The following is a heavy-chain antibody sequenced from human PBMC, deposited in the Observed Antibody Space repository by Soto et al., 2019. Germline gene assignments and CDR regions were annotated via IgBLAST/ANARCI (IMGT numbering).Heavy chain of an antibody. D-gene: IGHD3-10*01. CDR2: IWYDGSNK. CDR1: GFTFSSYG. V-gene: IGHV3-33*01. CDR3: ARDPTYYYGSGSSILYYFDD. Sequence: PGGSLRLSCAASGFTFSSYGMHWVRQAPGKGLEWVAVIWYDGSNKYYADSVKGRFTISRDNSKNTLYLQMNSLRAEDTAVYYCARDPTYYYGSGSSILYYFDDWGQGTLVTVSS. J-gene: IGHJ4*02.